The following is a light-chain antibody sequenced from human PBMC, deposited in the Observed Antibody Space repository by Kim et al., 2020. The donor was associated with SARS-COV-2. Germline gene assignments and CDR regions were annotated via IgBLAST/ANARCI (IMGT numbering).Light chain of an antibody. CDR2: YAS. J-gene: IGKJ4*01. Sequence: VTPKEKVTITCRASQSIGNTLQWFQQKPDQSPKLLIKYASQSLSGVPSRFSGSGSGTDFTLTISSLEAEDGATYYCHQTYSLPLSFGGGTKVDIK. CDR1: QSIGNT. CDR3: HQTYSLPLS. V-gene: IGKV6-21*01.